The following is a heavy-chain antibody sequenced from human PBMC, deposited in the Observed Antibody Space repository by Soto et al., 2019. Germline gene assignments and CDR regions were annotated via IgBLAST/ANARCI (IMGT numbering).Heavy chain of an antibody. V-gene: IGHV3-13*05. CDR2: ISAAGDP. D-gene: IGHD5-18*01. CDR3: ARTDSDCYGLDV. CDR1: GFTFRNYD. Sequence: EVQLVESGGGLVQPGGSLRLSCEASGFTFRNYDMHWVRQGTGKGLEWVSGISAAGDPDYADSVEGRFTISRENAQNYFFLQMNSLRVGDTAVYYCARTDSDCYGLDVWGQGTTVIVSS. J-gene: IGHJ6*02.